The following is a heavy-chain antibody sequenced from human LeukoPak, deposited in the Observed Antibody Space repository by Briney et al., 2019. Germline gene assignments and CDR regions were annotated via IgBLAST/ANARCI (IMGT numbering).Heavy chain of an antibody. CDR3: AREITVTTDYYYYMDV. V-gene: IGHV4-4*07. CDR1: GGSISSYY. J-gene: IGHJ6*03. D-gene: IGHD4-17*01. CDR2: IYTSGST. Sequence: SETLSLTCTVSGGSISSYYWSWIRQPAGKGLEWIGRIYTSGSTNYNPSLKSRVTMSVDTSKNQFSLKLSSVTAADTAVYYCAREITVTTDYYYYMDVWGKGTTVTVSS.